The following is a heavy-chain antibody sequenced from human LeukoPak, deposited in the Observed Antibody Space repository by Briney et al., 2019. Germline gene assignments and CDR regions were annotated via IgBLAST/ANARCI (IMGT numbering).Heavy chain of an antibody. J-gene: IGHJ6*02. CDR3: ARGPTVTFNYHYGMDV. CDR2: TRSKARGYTT. V-gene: IGHV3-72*01. D-gene: IGHD4-17*01. Sequence: GGSLRLSCVTSGFTFSEHYMDWVRQAPGKGLEWVARTRSKARGYTTEYAASVKGRFTVSRDESMNSLYLQMNSLKTEDTAVYYCARGPTVTFNYHYGMDVWGQGTTVTVSS. CDR1: GFTFSEHY.